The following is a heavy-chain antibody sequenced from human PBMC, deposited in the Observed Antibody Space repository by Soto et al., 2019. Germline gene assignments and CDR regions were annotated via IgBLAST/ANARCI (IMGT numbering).Heavy chain of an antibody. D-gene: IGHD6-6*01. CDR1: GFTFSSYS. V-gene: IGHV3-21*01. CDR3: AREGAPIAARAIDY. J-gene: IGHJ4*02. CDR2: ISSSSSYI. Sequence: EVQLVESGGGLVKPGGSLRLSCAASGFTFSSYSMNWVRQAPGKGLEWVSSISSSSSYIYYADSVKGRFTISRDNAKNSLYLQMNSLRAEDTAVYYCAREGAPIAARAIDYWGQGTLVTVSS.